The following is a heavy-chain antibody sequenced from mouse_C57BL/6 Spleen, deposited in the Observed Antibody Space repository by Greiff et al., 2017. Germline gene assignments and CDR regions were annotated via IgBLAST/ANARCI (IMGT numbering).Heavy chain of an antibody. J-gene: IGHJ4*01. Sequence: QVQLQQPGTELVKPGASVKLSCKASGYTFTSYWMHWVKQRPGQGLEWIGNINPSNGGTNYNEKFKSKATLTVDKSSSTAYMQLSSLTSEDSAVDYCARTSSPYYAMDYWGQGTSVTVSS. D-gene: IGHD1-1*01. CDR2: INPSNGGT. CDR3: ARTSSPYYAMDY. CDR1: GYTFTSYW. V-gene: IGHV1-53*01.